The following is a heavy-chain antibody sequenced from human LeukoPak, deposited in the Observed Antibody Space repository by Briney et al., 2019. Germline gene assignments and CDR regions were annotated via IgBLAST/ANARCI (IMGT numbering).Heavy chain of an antibody. D-gene: IGHD3-3*01. CDR1: GFTFSSYW. V-gene: IGHV3-23*01. Sequence: GGSLRLSCAASGFTFSSYWMSWVRQAPGKGLEWVSAISGSGGSTYYADSVKGRFTISRDNSKNTLYLQMNSLRAEDTAVYYCESLSYDFWSGALWGQGTLVAVSS. CDR3: ESLSYDFWSGAL. J-gene: IGHJ4*02. CDR2: ISGSGGST.